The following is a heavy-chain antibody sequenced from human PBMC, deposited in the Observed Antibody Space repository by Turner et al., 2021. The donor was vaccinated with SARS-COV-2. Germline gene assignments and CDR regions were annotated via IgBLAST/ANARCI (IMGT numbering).Heavy chain of an antibody. CDR3: ATGSGSYYFSPTYSFDY. V-gene: IGHV3-33*01. CDR2: IGDDGSNK. Sequence: QVQLVDSGGGVVQPGRSLRLHCAPYGFPFSTYGTHWVRQAPGKGLEWVSVIGDDGSNKYNTASVKGRFTTSRDNSTNTLYLQMNSLRAEDTAVYYCATGSGSYYFSPTYSFDYWGQGTLVTVSS. D-gene: IGHD1-26*01. J-gene: IGHJ4*02. CDR1: GFPFSTYG.